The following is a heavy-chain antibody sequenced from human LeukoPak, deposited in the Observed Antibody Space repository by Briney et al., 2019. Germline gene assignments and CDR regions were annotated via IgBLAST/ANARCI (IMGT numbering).Heavy chain of an antibody. CDR1: GYTFTSYG. CDR2: ISAYNGNT. J-gene: IGHJ5*02. V-gene: IGHV1-18*01. D-gene: IGHD4-17*01. CDR3: ARLDTVTTPWPDNWFDP. Sequence: ASVKVSCKASGYTFTSYGISWVRQAPGQGLEWMGWISAYNGNTNYAQKLQGRVTMTTDTSTSTAYMELRSLRSDDTAVYYCARLDTVTTPWPDNWFDPWGQGTLVTVSS.